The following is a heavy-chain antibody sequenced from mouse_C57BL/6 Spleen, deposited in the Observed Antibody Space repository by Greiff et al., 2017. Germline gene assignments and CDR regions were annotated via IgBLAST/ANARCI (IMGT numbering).Heavy chain of an antibody. CDR3: ARRENYCGSLYYFDY. CDR1: GYTFTDYN. V-gene: IGHV1-18*01. CDR2: INPNNGGT. Sequence: VQLQQSGPELVKPGASVKIPCKASGYTFTDYNMDWVKQSHGKSLEWIGDINPNNGGTIYNQKFKGKATLTVDKSSSTAYMELRSLTSEDTAVYYCARRENYCGSLYYFDYWGQGTTLTVSS. D-gene: IGHD1-1*01. J-gene: IGHJ2*01.